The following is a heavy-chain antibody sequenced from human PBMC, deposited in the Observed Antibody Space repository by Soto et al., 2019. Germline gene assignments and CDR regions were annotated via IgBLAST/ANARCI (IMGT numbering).Heavy chain of an antibody. J-gene: IGHJ6*02. CDR1: GFTFGGSS. CDR3: TKRIGAYAMDV. CDR2: IRGKTDTYAT. V-gene: IGHV3-73*01. Sequence: HPGGSLRLSCAASGFTFGGSSMHWVRQASGKGLEWVGRIRGKTDTYATAYAAPVRGRFTISRDDSKNMAYLQMNSLKTEDTAVYFCTKRIGAYAMDVWGQGTTVTVSS. D-gene: IGHD6-13*01.